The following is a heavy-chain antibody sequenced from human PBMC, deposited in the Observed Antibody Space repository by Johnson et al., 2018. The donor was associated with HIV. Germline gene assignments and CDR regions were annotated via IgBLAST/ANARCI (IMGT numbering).Heavy chain of an antibody. CDR3: ARDRTD. CDR1: TFTFSDYY. CDR2: TRNKANSYTT. Sequence: EVQLVESGGGLVKPGGSLRLSCAVSTFTFSDYYMRWIRQAPGKGLEWVGRTRNKANSYTTEYAASVKGRFTISRDNSKNTLYLQMNSLRAEDTAVYYCARDRTDWGQGTRVTVSS. V-gene: IGHV3-72*01. J-gene: IGHJ3*01.